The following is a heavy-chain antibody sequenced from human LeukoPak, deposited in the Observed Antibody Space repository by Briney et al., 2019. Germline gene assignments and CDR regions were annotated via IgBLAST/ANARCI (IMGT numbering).Heavy chain of an antibody. CDR1: GFTFSDYT. J-gene: IGHJ6*03. CDR2: ISDGGANT. V-gene: IGHV3-30*01. Sequence: GGSLRLSCAASGFTFSDYTFHWVREAPGNGLEWVAVISDGGANTYYADSVKGRFTVSRDNSKNTLYLQMTSLRAEDTAVYYCAREINYYFYMDVWGRGTTFAVS. CDR3: AREINYYFYMDV.